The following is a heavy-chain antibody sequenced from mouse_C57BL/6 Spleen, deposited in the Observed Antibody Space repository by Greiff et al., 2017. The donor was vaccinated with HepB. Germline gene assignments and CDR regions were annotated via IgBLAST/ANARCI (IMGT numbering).Heavy chain of an antibody. CDR2: IWWDDDK. CDR3: ARIAGDYYGSSYPAWFAY. CDR1: GFSLSTFGMG. D-gene: IGHD1-1*01. Sequence: ESGPGILQPSQTLSLTCSFSGFSLSTFGMGVGWIRQPSGKGLEWLAHIWWDDDKYYNPALKSRLTISKDTSKNQVFLKIANVDTADTATYYCARIAGDYYGSSYPAWFAYWGQGTLVTVSA. V-gene: IGHV8-8*01. J-gene: IGHJ3*01.